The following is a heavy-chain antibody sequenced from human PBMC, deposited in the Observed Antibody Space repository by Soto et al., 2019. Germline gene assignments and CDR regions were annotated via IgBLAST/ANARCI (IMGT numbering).Heavy chain of an antibody. V-gene: IGHV3-9*01. D-gene: IGHD5-12*01. CDR3: SKEQRGYYFDY. Sequence: EVQLVESGGGLVQPGRSLRLSCAASGFTFDDYAMHWVRQAPGKGLEWVSGISWNSGSIGYADSVKGRFTISRDNAKNYLYLQMNSLRAEDTALYYCSKEQRGYYFDYWGQGTLVTVSS. CDR1: GFTFDDYA. J-gene: IGHJ4*02. CDR2: ISWNSGSI.